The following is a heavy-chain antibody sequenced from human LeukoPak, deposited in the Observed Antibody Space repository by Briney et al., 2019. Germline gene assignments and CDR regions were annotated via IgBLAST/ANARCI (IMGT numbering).Heavy chain of an antibody. CDR1: GGSISSSSYY. J-gene: IGHJ6*03. D-gene: IGHD6-13*01. CDR3: ARVEQQLGYYYYMDV. V-gene: IGHV4-39*07. CDR2: IYHSGST. Sequence: PSETLSLTCTVSGGSISSSSYYWGWIRQPPGKGLEWIGEIYHSGSTNYNPSLKSRVTISVDKSENQFSLKLSSVTAADTAVYYCARVEQQLGYYYYMDVWGKGTTVTVSS.